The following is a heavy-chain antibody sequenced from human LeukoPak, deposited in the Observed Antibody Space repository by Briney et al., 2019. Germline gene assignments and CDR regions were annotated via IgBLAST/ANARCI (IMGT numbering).Heavy chain of an antibody. V-gene: IGHV3-66*04. D-gene: IGHD6-13*01. CDR1: GFTVSSNY. J-gene: IGHJ4*02. CDR2: IYTDGRT. CDR3: ARRRAASWSFDS. Sequence: GGSLRLSCAASGFTVSSNYMGWVRQAPGKGLEWVSVIYTDGRTYSADSMKGRFTLSRDNSKNTLYLQMSSLRAEDTAVYYWARRRAASWSFDSWGQGTLVTVSS.